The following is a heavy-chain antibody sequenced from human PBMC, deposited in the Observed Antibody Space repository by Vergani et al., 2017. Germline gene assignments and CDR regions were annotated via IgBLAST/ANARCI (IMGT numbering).Heavy chain of an antibody. CDR3: ARQASYYYDRSGHYYEGWFDP. J-gene: IGHJ5*02. D-gene: IGHD3-22*01. CDR2: TIPMLGAT. V-gene: IGHV1-69*13. Sequence: QVQLVQSGAEVKKPGSSVKVSCKASGGTFSSYAISWVQQAPGQGLEWMGSTIPMLGATNYAQKFQGRVTITADESTSTAYMELSSLRSEDTAVYYCARQASYYYDRSGHYYEGWFDPWGQGTLVTVSS. CDR1: GGTFSSYA.